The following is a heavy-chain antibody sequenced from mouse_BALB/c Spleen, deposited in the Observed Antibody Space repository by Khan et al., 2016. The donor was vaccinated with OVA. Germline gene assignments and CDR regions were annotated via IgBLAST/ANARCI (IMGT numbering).Heavy chain of an antibody. V-gene: IGHV5-9-3*01. J-gene: IGHJ4*01. CDR2: ISTGGHYT. Sequence: EVELVESGGGLVKPGGSLKLSCSASGFTFSSFAMSWVRQTPEKRLEWVATISTGGHYTFYPDSVKGRFHISRDNARNTMYLQMSSLRSEDTAMYYVARILVDYYGMDYWGQGTSVSVSS. CDR1: GFTFSSFA. CDR3: ARILVDYYGMDY. D-gene: IGHD2-2*01.